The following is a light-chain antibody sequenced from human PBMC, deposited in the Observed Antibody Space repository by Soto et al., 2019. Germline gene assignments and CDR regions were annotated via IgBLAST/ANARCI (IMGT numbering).Light chain of an antibody. Sequence: EIQMTQSPSSVSASVGERVTLTCRASQGISSWLAWYQQQPGKAPNLLIYAASSSKTGVPSRFSGSGSGTDFILTISSLQPEDFATYYCQQGNSSPLTFGGGTKVEVK. CDR2: AAS. J-gene: IGKJ4*02. V-gene: IGKV1-12*01. CDR1: QGISSW. CDR3: QQGNSSPLT.